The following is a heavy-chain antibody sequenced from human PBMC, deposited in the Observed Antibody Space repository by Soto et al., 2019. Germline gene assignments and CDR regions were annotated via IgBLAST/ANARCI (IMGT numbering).Heavy chain of an antibody. Sequence: SETLSLTCAVYGGSFSGYYWSWIRQPPGKGLEWIGEINHSGSTNYNPSLKSRVTISVDTSKNLFSLKLRSVTAADTALYFCDRDGPYYYGMDVWGQGTTVTVSS. V-gene: IGHV4-34*01. CDR3: DRDGPYYYGMDV. J-gene: IGHJ6*02. CDR1: GGSFSGYY. CDR2: INHSGST.